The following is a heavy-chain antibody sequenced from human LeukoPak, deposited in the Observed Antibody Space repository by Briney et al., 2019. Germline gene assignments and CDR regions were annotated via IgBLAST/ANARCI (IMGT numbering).Heavy chain of an antibody. Sequence: TGGSLRLSCVAPGDTFSKYGMSWVRQAPGKGLEWVSAISSDRRRTYYTDSVKRRFTISRDNSKNTLFLQMNSLRVEDTAVYYCARACSDGSCYLAAFDLWGQGTMVTVSS. CDR1: GDTFSKYG. V-gene: IGHV3-23*01. J-gene: IGHJ3*01. CDR3: ARACSDGSCYLAAFDL. CDR2: ISSDRRRT. D-gene: IGHD2-15*01.